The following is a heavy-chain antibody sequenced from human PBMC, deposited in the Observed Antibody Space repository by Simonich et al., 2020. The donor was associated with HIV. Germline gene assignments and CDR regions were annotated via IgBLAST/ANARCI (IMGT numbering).Heavy chain of an antibody. CDR3: ARLHFEVWFDP. D-gene: IGHD3-3*02. CDR2: YYYSGRT. CDR1: GGSISSSSCY. J-gene: IGHJ5*02. V-gene: IGHV4-39*01. Sequence: QLQLQVSGPGLVKPSETLSLTCTVSGGSISSSSCYWAWIRQPPGKGLEGIGMYYYSGRTYNNPSLTSRVTISVDTSKNQFSLKLSSVTAADTAVYYCARLHFEVWFDPWGQGTLVTVSS.